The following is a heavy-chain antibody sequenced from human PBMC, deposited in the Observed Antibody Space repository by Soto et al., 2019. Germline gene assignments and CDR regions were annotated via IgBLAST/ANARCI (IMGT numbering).Heavy chain of an antibody. CDR3: TRAEGFPRSWFDP. D-gene: IGHD3-10*01. CDR1: GGSFRNYY. Sequence: SETLSLTCGVYGGSFRNYYWIWVRQPPWKGLEWIGEVNHSGEATYNPSLQSRITISLDTSNNQFSLKMTSVTAADTAMYFCTRAEGFPRSWFDPLGRRNQLAVSP. V-gene: IGHV4-34*01. CDR2: VNHSGEA. J-gene: IGHJ5*02.